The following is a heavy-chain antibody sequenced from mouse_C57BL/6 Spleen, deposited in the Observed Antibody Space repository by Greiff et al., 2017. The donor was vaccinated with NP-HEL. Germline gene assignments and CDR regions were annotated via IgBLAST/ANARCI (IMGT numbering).Heavy chain of an antibody. CDR3: AREDTTVVGGHWYFDV. Sequence: VQLQQSGPELVKPGASVKISCKASGYSFTDYNMNWVKQSHGKSLEWIGVINPNYGTTSYNQKFKGKATLTVDQSSSTAYMQLNSLTSEDSAVYYCAREDTTVVGGHWYFDVWGTGTTVTVSS. D-gene: IGHD1-1*01. CDR1: GYSFTDYN. J-gene: IGHJ1*03. V-gene: IGHV1-39*01. CDR2: INPNYGTT.